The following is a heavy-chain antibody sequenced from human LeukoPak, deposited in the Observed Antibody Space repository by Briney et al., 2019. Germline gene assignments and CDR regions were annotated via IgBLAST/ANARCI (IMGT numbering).Heavy chain of an antibody. CDR3: ASTNCSSSCGWFDP. D-gene: IGHD2-2*01. Sequence: SETLSLTCTVSGGSISSGGYYWSWIRQPPGKGLEWIGYIYHSGSTYYNPSLKSRVTISVDRSKNQFSLKLSSVTAADTAVYYCASTNCSSSCGWFDPWGQGTLVTVSS. CDR2: IYHSGST. V-gene: IGHV4-30-2*01. J-gene: IGHJ5*02. CDR1: GGSISSGGYY.